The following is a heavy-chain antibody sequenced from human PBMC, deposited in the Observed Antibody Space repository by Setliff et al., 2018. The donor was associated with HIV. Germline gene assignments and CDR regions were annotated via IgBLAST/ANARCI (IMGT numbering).Heavy chain of an antibody. CDR2: VYYGGDT. D-gene: IGHD3-16*01. CDR3: ARNSRMIMEGTDY. V-gene: IGHV4-59*05. J-gene: IGHJ4*02. CDR1: GGSISSYY. Sequence: SETLSLTCTVSGGSISSYYWSWIRQPPGKGLEWIGSVYYGGDTYYNPSLKSRVTISADTSNNQFSLKLNSLTAADTAIYYCARNSRMIMEGTDYWGQGILVTVSS.